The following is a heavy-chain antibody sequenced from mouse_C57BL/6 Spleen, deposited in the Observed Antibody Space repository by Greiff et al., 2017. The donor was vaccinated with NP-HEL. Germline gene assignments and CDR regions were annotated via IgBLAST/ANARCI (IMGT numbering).Heavy chain of an antibody. J-gene: IGHJ2*01. CDR2: IRSKSNNYAT. CDR1: GFSFNTYA. D-gene: IGHD2-3*01. V-gene: IGHV10-1*01. CDR3: VRQRDGHFDY. Sequence: EVHLVESGGGLVQPKGSLKLSCAASGFSFNTYAMNWVRQAPGKGLEWVARIRSKSNNYATYYADSVKDRFTISRDDSESMLYLQMNNLKTEDTAMYYCVRQRDGHFDYWGQGTTLTVSS.